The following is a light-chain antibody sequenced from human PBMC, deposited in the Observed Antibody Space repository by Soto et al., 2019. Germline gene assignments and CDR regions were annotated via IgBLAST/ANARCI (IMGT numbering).Light chain of an antibody. CDR3: CSSAGSYTLGVYV. CDR2: DVS. CDR1: SSDVGGYNY. J-gene: IGLJ1*01. Sequence: QSVLTQPRSVSGSPGQSVTICCTGTSSDVGGYNYVSWYQQHPGKAPKLMIYDVSKRPSGVPDRFSGSKSGNTASLTISGLQAEDEAYYYCCSSAGSYTLGVYVSGTGTNVTVL. V-gene: IGLV2-11*01.